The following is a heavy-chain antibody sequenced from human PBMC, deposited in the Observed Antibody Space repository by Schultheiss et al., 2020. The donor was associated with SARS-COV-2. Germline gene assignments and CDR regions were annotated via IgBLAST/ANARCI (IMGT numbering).Heavy chain of an antibody. J-gene: IGHJ6*02. CDR3: ARSQLEPFNYYYGMDV. D-gene: IGHD1-1*01. Sequence: SETLSLTCAVSGGSISSSKWWSWVRQPPGKGLEWIGEIYHSGSTYYNPSLKSRVTISVDTSKNQFSLKLSSVTAADTAVYYCARSQLEPFNYYYGMDVWGQGTTVTVSS. CDR2: IYHSGST. CDR1: GGSISSSKW. V-gene: IGHV4-4*02.